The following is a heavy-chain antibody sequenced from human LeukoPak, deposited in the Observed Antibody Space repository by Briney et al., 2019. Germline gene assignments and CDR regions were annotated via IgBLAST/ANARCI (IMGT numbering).Heavy chain of an antibody. J-gene: IGHJ4*02. CDR1: GFTFSSYW. Sequence: GGSLRLSCAASGFTFSSYWMHWVRQAPGKGLEWVGFIRSKIYGETTEYAASVKGRFTFSRDDSKSIAYLQMNSLKTEDTAVYYCTRLVPYLDYWGQGTLVTVSS. CDR2: IRSKIYGETT. V-gene: IGHV3-49*04. D-gene: IGHD3-10*01. CDR3: TRLVPYLDY.